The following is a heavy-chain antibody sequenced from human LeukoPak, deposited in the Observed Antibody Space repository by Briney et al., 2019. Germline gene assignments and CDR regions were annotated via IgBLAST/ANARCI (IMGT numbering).Heavy chain of an antibody. CDR1: NVSISSYY. D-gene: IGHD1-26*01. J-gene: IGHJ4*02. CDR3: ARQPWNMGAYYFDY. V-gene: IGHV4-59*08. Sequence: PSETLSLTCTVSNVSISSYYWSWIRQPPGKGLEWIGYIYYTGSAKYNPSLTSRVTISVDTSKNQFSLKLSSVTAADTAVYYCARQPWNMGAYYFDYWGQGTLVTVSS. CDR2: IYYTGSA.